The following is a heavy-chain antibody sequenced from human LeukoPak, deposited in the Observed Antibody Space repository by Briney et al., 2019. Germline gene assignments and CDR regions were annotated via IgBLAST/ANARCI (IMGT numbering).Heavy chain of an antibody. Sequence: GGSLRLSCAASGFIFSSYDMYWVRQAPGKGLEWVAFIRYDGTNKYYADSVKGRFTISRDNSKNTLYLQMNSLRADDTAVYYCAKDWSSGWYRVVDYGGQGTLVTVSS. V-gene: IGHV3-30*02. CDR2: IRYDGTNK. CDR3: AKDWSSGWYRVVDY. CDR1: GFIFSSYD. J-gene: IGHJ4*02. D-gene: IGHD6-19*01.